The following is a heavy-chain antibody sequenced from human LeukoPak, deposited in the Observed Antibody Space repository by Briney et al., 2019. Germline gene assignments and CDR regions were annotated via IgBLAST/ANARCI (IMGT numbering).Heavy chain of an antibody. CDR1: GFTFSSHW. CDR3: VRVYYYRSDY. D-gene: IGHD3-22*01. CDR2: IKEDESQK. V-gene: IGHV3-7*01. J-gene: IGHJ4*02. Sequence: PGGSLRLSCAGSGFTFSSHWMGWVRQAPGKGLEWVANIKEDESQKYFVDSVKGRFTISRDNAKNSLYLQMNSLRGEDTAVYYCVRVYYYRSDYWGQGALVTVSS.